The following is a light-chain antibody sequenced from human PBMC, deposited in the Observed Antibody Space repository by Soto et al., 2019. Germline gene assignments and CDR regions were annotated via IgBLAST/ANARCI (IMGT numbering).Light chain of an antibody. CDR2: EVN. CDR3: SSYTSASTLV. Sequence: QSVLPQPASVSGSPGQSITISCTGTSSDVGGYNYVSWYQQHPGQVPKLIIYEVNNWPSGVSNRFSGSKSGNTASLTISGLQAEDEADYYCSSYTSASTLVFGGGTKLTVL. CDR1: SSDVGGYNY. J-gene: IGLJ2*01. V-gene: IGLV2-14*01.